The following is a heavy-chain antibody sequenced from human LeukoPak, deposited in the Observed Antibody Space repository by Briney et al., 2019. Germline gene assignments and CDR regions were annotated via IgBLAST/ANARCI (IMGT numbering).Heavy chain of an antibody. CDR1: GFTFSSCA. CDR2: ISDTGAST. CDR3: AKDSSNYYGSGSYYTL. Sequence: GGSLRLSCAAPGFTFSSCAMNWVRQSPGKGLEWVSIISDTGASTYYADSVEGRFTISRDNSKNTLYLQMNSLRAEDTATFYCAKDSSNYYGSGSYYTLWGQGTLVTVSS. V-gene: IGHV3-23*01. D-gene: IGHD3-10*01. J-gene: IGHJ4*02.